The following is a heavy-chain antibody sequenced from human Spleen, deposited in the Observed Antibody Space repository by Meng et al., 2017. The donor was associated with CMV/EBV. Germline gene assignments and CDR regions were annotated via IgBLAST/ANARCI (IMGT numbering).Heavy chain of an antibody. V-gene: IGHV3-48*03. CDR3: AREVWELHRQTAYFDY. CDR2: ISSSGSTI. J-gene: IGHJ4*02. D-gene: IGHD1-26*01. CDR1: RFTFSSYE. Sequence: GGSLRLSCAASRFTFSSYEMNWVRQAPGKGLEWVSYISSSGSTIYYADSVKGRFTISRDNAKNSLYLQMNSLRAEDTAVYYCAREVWELHRQTAYFDYWGQGTLVTVSS.